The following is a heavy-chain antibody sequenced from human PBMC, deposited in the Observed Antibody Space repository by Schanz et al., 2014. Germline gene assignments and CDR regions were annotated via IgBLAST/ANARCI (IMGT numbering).Heavy chain of an antibody. CDR2: SGSGGST. CDR1: GFTVSSDH. CDR3: ASPSGYSDYGTYFDF. D-gene: IGHD5-12*01. J-gene: IGHJ4*02. Sequence: EVQLVESGGGFVQPGGSLGLSCVVSGFTVSSDHMSWVRQAPGKGLEWVSGISGSGGSTYYADSVKGRFTMSRDNSKNTLYLQMNSLRAEDTAVYYCASPSGYSDYGTYFDFWGQGTLVNVSS. V-gene: IGHV3-23*04.